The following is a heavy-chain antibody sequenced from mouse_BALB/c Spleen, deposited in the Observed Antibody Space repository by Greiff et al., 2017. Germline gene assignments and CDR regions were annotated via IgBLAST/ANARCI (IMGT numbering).Heavy chain of an antibody. J-gene: IGHJ4*01. V-gene: IGHV2-2*02. D-gene: IGHD4-1*01. CDR1: GFSLTSYG. Sequence: VKLVESGPGLVQPSQSLSITCTVSGFSLTSYGVHWVRQSPGKGLEWLGVIWSGGSTDYNAAFISRLSISKDNSKSQVFFKMNSLQANDTAIYYCARNLNWDYAMDYWGQGTSVTVSS. CDR3: ARNLNWDYAMDY. CDR2: IWSGGST.